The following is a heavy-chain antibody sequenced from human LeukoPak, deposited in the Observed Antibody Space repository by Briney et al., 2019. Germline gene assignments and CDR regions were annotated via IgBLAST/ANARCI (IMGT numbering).Heavy chain of an antibody. CDR1: GFRFSSFA. D-gene: IGHD6-13*01. J-gene: IGHJ4*02. Sequence: GGSLRLSCEASGFRFSSFAMSWVRQTPGKGLEWVSSVSSSGGIPHYADAVKGRFTISRDNSQNTLYLHMNSLRAEDTAVYYCARGGVPGIFDYWGQGTLVTVSS. V-gene: IGHV3-23*01. CDR2: VSSSGGIP. CDR3: ARGGVPGIFDY.